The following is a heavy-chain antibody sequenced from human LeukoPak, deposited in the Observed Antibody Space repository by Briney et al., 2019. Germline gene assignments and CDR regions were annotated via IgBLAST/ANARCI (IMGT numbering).Heavy chain of an antibody. D-gene: IGHD3-22*01. CDR3: ARDPDTYYYDSSGLS. CDR2: ISSSSSTI. J-gene: IGHJ5*02. V-gene: IGHV3-48*01. CDR1: GFTFSSYS. Sequence: GGSLRLSCAAYGFTFSSYSMNWVRQAPGKGLEWVSYISSSSSTIYYADSVKGRFTISRDNAKNSLYLQMNSLRAEDTAVYYCARDPDTYYYDSSGLSWGQGTLVTVSS.